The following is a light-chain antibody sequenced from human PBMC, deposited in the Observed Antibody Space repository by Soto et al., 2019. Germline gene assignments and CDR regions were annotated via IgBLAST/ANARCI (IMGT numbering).Light chain of an antibody. Sequence: QPVLTQSPSASASLGASVKLTCTLSSGHSSYAIAWHQQQPEKGPRYLMKLNSDGSHSKGDGIPDRFSGSSSGAERYLTISSLQSEDEAAYYCQTWGTGTGVFGGGTKLAVL. CDR3: QTWGTGTGV. CDR1: SGHSSYA. J-gene: IGLJ3*02. V-gene: IGLV4-69*01. CDR2: LNSDGSH.